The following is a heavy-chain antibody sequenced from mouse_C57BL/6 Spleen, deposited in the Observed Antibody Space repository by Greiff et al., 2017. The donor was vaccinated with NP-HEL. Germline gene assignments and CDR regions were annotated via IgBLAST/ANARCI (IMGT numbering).Heavy chain of an antibody. J-gene: IGHJ4*01. CDR3: ARWDYYGSSSYAMDY. CDR2: IYPRSGNT. CDR1: GYTFTSYG. D-gene: IGHD1-1*01. V-gene: IGHV1-81*01. Sequence: VQLQQSGAELARPGASVKLSCKASGYTFTSYGISWVKQRTGQGLEWIGEIYPRSGNTYYNEKFKGKATLTADKSSSTAHMELRSLTSEDSAVYFCARWDYYGSSSYAMDYWGQGTSVTVSS.